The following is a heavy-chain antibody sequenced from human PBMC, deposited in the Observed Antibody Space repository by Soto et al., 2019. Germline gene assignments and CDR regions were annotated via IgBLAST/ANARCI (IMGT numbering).Heavy chain of an antibody. D-gene: IGHD6-13*01. CDR2: IRSSTRTI. V-gene: IGHV3-48*01. CDR3: ARLGSSSRDYYGMDV. J-gene: IGHJ6*02. CDR1: GFTLSSFG. Sequence: GGSLRPSCAALGFTLSSFGLPWVRQAQGKGLEWVSYIRSSTRTIYYADSVKGRFTVSRDNAKSSLYLQMNSLKASDTAMYYCARLGSSSRDYYGMDVWGQGTTVTVSS.